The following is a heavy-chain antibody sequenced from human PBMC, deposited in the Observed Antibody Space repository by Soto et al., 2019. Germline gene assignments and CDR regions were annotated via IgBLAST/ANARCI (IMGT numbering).Heavy chain of an antibody. V-gene: IGHV3-64*04. Sequence: GGSLRLSCSASGFTFSIYAMHWVRQAPGKGLEYVSSISTNGGSTHYADSVKGRFTISRDNSKNTQYLQMNSLRAEDTALYYCAKGRSYYYYYGVDVWGQGTTVTVSS. CDR2: ISTNGGST. J-gene: IGHJ6*02. CDR3: AKGRSYYYYYGVDV. CDR1: GFTFSIYA.